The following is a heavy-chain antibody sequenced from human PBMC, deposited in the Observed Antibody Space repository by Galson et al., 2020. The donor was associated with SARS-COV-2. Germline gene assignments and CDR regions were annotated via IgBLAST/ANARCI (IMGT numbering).Heavy chain of an antibody. CDR2: ISAYNGNT. V-gene: IGHV1-18*01. CDR3: ARGIVVVPAANRNYYYYGMDV. J-gene: IGHJ6*02. D-gene: IGHD2-2*01. Sequence: ASVKVSCKASGYTFTSYGISWVRQAPGQGLEWMGWISAYNGNTNYAQKLQGRVTMTTDTSTSTAYMELRSLRSDDTAVYYCARGIVVVPAANRNYYYYGMDVWGQGTTVTVSS. CDR1: GYTFTSYG.